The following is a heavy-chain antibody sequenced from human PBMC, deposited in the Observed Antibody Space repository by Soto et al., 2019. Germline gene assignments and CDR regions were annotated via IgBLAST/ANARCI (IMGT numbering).Heavy chain of an antibody. CDR1: GGSISTYY. V-gene: IGHV4-59*12. J-gene: IGHJ4*02. Sequence: SETLSLTCIVSGGSISTYYWSWIRQPPGKGLEWIGYIYYSGSTNYNPSLKSRVTISVDTSKNQFSLKLSSVTAADTAVYYCARAKSWRIAVAGRADFDYWGQGTLVTVSS. CDR2: IYYSGST. CDR3: ARAKSWRIAVAGRADFDY. D-gene: IGHD6-19*01.